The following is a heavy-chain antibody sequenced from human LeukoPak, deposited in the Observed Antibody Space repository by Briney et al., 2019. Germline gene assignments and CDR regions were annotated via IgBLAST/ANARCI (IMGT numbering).Heavy chain of an antibody. CDR3: VRGYSFGPYGMDV. CDR1: GFTFGDLA. Sequence: GSLRLSCTTSGFTFGDLAMHWVRQAPGKGLEYVSAISDSGGSTYYADSVKGRFTISRDNSKNTLYLQMSSLRAEDTAVYFCVRGYSFGPYGMDVWGQGTTVTVSS. CDR2: ISDSGGST. V-gene: IGHV3-64D*09. D-gene: IGHD2-15*01. J-gene: IGHJ6*02.